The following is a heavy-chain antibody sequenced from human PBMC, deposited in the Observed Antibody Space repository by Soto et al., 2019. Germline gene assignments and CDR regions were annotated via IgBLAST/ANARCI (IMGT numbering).Heavy chain of an antibody. V-gene: IGHV3-33*01. CDR1: GFTFSSYG. J-gene: IGHJ6*02. Sequence: GGSLRLSCAASGFTFSSYGMHWVRQAPGKGLEWVAVIWYDGSNKYYADSVKGRFTISRDNSKNTLYLQMNSLRAEDTAVYYCARDYYDFWSGSRIYYYYGMDVWGQGTTVTVSS. D-gene: IGHD3-3*01. CDR2: IWYDGSNK. CDR3: ARDYYDFWSGSRIYYYYGMDV.